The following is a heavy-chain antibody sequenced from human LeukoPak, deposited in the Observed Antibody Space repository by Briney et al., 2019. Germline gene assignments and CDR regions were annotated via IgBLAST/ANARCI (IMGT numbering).Heavy chain of an antibody. CDR2: IYSGGST. CDR1: GFTVSSNY. D-gene: IGHD3-10*01. CDR3: ARARMGDYGSGSYFLDY. V-gene: IGHV3-53*01. J-gene: IGHJ4*02. Sequence: GGFLRLSCAASGFTVSSNYMSWVRQAPGKGLEWVSVIYSGGSTYFADSVKGRFTISRDNSKNTLCLQMNSLRAEDTAVYYCARARMGDYGSGSYFLDYWGQGTLVTVSS.